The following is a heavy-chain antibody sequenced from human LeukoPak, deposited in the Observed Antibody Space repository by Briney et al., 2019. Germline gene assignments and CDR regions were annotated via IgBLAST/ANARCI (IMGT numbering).Heavy chain of an antibody. CDR3: ARAEPGLFDY. V-gene: IGHV3-33*01. J-gene: IGHJ4*02. CDR1: GFTFSRCG. CDR2: IYSDGRNA. Sequence: GGSLRLSCVASGFTFSRCGIHWVRQAPGKGLEWVAVIYSDGRNAYYADSVEGRFAISRDNSKNTLYLQMNSLRAEDTAVYYCARAEPGLFDYWGLGTLVTVSS.